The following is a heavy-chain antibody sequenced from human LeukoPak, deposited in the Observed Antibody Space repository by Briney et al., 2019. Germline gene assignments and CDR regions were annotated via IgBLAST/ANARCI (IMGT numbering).Heavy chain of an antibody. CDR2: IYYSGST. V-gene: IGHV4-30-4*01. Sequence: SQTLSLTCTVSGGSISSGDYYWSWIHQPPGKGLEWIGYIYYSGSTYYNPSLKSRVTISVDTSKNQFSLKLSSVTAADTAVYCCARHPTVNWFDPWGQGTLVTVSS. CDR3: ARHPTVNWFDP. CDR1: GGSISSGDYY. D-gene: IGHD4-17*01. J-gene: IGHJ5*02.